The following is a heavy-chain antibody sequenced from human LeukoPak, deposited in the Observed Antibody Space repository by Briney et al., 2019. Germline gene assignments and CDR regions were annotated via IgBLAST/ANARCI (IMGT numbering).Heavy chain of an antibody. V-gene: IGHV4-31*03. Sequence: PLQTLSLTCTVSGGSISSGGYHWSWIRQHPGKGLQWIGYIYYSGSTYYNPSLKSRVTISVDTSKNQFSLKLSSVTAADTAVYYCARGEYCSSTSCLYAFDIWGQGTMVTVSS. CDR1: GGSISSGGYH. CDR2: IYYSGST. J-gene: IGHJ3*02. CDR3: ARGEYCSSTSCLYAFDI. D-gene: IGHD2-2*01.